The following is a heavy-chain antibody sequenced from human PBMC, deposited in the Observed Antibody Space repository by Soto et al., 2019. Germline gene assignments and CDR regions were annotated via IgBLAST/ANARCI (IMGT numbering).Heavy chain of an antibody. CDR3: ARGRRTMVGVVTTNWFYP. Sequence: QVQLVESGGGVAQPGRSLSLSCAASGFTFSSYGMHWVRQAPGKGLEWVAVIWYDGSNKYYADSVTGRFTISSDNSKNRLYLQINSLRAEDTAVYDCARGRRTMVGVVTTNWFYPWGQRTLFTVSA. CDR2: IWYDGSNK. V-gene: IGHV3-33*01. D-gene: IGHD3-3*01. CDR1: GFTFSSYG. J-gene: IGHJ5*02.